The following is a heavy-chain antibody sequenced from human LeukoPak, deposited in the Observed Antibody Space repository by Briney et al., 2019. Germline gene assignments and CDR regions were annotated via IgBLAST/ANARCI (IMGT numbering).Heavy chain of an antibody. CDR1: GGSISSYY. Sequence: SETLSLTCTVSGGSISSYYWSWIRQPPGKGLEWIVYIYYSGSTNYNPSLKSRVTISVDTSKNQFSLKLSSVTAADTAVYYCARHFRPNSGSYRWGFDYWGQGTLVTVSS. J-gene: IGHJ4*02. CDR3: ARHFRPNSGSYRWGFDY. D-gene: IGHD1-26*01. V-gene: IGHV4-59*08. CDR2: IYYSGST.